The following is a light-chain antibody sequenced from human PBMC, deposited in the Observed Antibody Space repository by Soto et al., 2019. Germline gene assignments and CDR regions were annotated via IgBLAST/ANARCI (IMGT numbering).Light chain of an antibody. Sequence: QSALTQPASVSGSPGQSITISCTGTSSEVGSYNLVSWYQQHPGKAPKLMIYEGSKRPSGVSNRFSGSKSGNTASLTISGLQAEDEADYYCCSYAGSSTAVFGGGTQLTVL. J-gene: IGLJ7*01. CDR3: CSYAGSSTAV. CDR2: EGS. V-gene: IGLV2-23*01. CDR1: SSEVGSYNL.